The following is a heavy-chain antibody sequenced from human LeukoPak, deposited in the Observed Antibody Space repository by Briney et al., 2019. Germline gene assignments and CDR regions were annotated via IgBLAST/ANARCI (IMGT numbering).Heavy chain of an antibody. Sequence: PSETLSLTCTVSGGSISSSSYYWGWIRQPPGKGLEWIGSIYYSGSTYYNPSLKSRVTISVDTSKNQFSLKLSSVTAADTAVYYCARDRGFGVYYGMDVWGQGTTVTVSS. CDR3: ARDRGFGVYYGMDV. V-gene: IGHV4-39*07. J-gene: IGHJ6*02. CDR1: GGSISSSSYY. CDR2: IYYSGST. D-gene: IGHD3-10*01.